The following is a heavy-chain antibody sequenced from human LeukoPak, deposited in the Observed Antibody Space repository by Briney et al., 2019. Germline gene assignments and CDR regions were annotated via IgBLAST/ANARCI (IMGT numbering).Heavy chain of an antibody. D-gene: IGHD6-6*01. CDR1: GFTFSGFW. CDR3: ARSSYSSSSSV. J-gene: IGHJ3*01. V-gene: IGHV3-7*03. CDR2: INSDGSEG. Sequence: PGGSLRLSCAASGFTFSGFWMSWSRQAPGKGLEWVASINSDGSEGYYADVVKGRFTISRDNAKNSLYLQINSLRAEDTAVYYCARSSYSSSSSVRGQGTMVTVSS.